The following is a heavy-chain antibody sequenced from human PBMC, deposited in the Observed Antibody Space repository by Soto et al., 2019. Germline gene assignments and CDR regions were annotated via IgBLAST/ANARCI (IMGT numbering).Heavy chain of an antibody. D-gene: IGHD3-10*01. CDR2: IYLDTDN. Sequence: QIALKESGPTLLKPTQTLTLTCTFSGFSLSTSGVGVGWIRPPPGKALEWLALIYLDTDNRLSPSLKSRLAITKDTSKNQVFLTMTNMDPVDTGTYYCAHRSGFGELRFDYWCQGTLVTVSS. J-gene: IGHJ4*02. V-gene: IGHV2-5*02. CDR3: AHRSGFGELRFDY. CDR1: GFSLSTSGVG.